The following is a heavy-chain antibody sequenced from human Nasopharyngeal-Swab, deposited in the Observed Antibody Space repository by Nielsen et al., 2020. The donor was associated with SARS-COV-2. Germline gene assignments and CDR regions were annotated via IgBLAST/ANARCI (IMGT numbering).Heavy chain of an antibody. CDR2: IIPIFGTA. J-gene: IGHJ6*02. CDR3: ARDEIATYYYYYGMDV. CDR1: GGTFSSYA. D-gene: IGHD5-24*01. Sequence: SVQVSCRASGGTFSSYAISWVRQAPGQRLEWMGGIIPIFGTANYAQKFQGRVTITADESTSTAYMELSSLRSEDTAVYYCARDEIATYYYYYGMDVWGQGTTVTVSS. V-gene: IGHV1-69*13.